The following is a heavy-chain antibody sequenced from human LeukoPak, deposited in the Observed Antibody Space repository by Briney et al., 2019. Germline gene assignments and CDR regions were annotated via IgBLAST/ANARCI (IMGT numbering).Heavy chain of an antibody. V-gene: IGHV1-69*06. CDR3: ARDRPIYCSGGSCYLFDY. CDR2: IIPIFGTA. D-gene: IGHD2-15*01. J-gene: IGHJ4*02. Sequence: SVKVSCKASGGTFSSYAISWVRQAPGQGLEWMGGIIPIFGTANYAQKFQGRVTITADKSTSTAYMELSSLRCEDTAVYYCARDRPIYCSGGSCYLFDYWGQGTLVTVSS. CDR1: GGTFSSYA.